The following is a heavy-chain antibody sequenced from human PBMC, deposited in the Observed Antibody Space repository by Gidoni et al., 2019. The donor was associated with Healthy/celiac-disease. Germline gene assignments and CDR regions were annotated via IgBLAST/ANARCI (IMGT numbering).Heavy chain of an antibody. J-gene: IGHJ4*02. CDR3: ARAHSSGWYGCGV. Sequence: QVQLVQSGAEVTKPGYSVKVSCKASGGTFSSYAISWVRQAPGQGLEWMGRIFPILGIANYAQEFQGRVTITADKSTSTAYMELSSLRSEDTAVYYCARAHSSGWYGCGVWGQGTLVTVSS. CDR2: IFPILGIA. D-gene: IGHD6-19*01. CDR1: GGTFSSYA. V-gene: IGHV1-69*04.